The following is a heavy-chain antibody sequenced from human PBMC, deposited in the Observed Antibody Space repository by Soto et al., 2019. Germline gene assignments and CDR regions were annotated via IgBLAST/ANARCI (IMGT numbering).Heavy chain of an antibody. V-gene: IGHV3-74*01. CDR3: ARTSISYDSGGADY. CDR2: INSDGSSK. D-gene: IGHD3-10*01. CDR1: GFTFSSYW. Sequence: GGSLRLSCAASGFTFSSYWMHWVRQAPGKGLVWVSRINSDGSSKTYADSVKGRFTISRDNAKNTLYLQMNSLRAEDTAVYYCARTSISYDSGGADYWGRGTLVTVSS. J-gene: IGHJ4*02.